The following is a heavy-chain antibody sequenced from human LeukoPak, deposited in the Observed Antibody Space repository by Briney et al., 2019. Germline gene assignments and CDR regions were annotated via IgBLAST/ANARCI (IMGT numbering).Heavy chain of an antibody. J-gene: IGHJ6*03. D-gene: IGHD1-26*01. V-gene: IGHV3-21*01. CDR3: ARVVSWDYYYYMDV. CDR2: ISSSSSYI. Sequence: GGSLRLSCAASGFTFSSYSMNWVRQAPGKGLEWVSSISSSSSYIYYADSVKGRFTISRDNAKNSLHLQMNSLRAEDTAVYYCARVVSWDYYYYMDVWGKGTTVTVSS. CDR1: GFTFSSYS.